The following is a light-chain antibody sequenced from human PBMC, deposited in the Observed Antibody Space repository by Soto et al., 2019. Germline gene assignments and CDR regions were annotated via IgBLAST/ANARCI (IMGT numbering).Light chain of an antibody. V-gene: IGKV1-39*01. CDR3: QQTYNTPYT. Sequence: DIHMTQSPSSLSAYVGDRVTISCRASQSISSYLNWYQQTPGKAPKLLIYAASNLQSGVPSRFSGSGSGTDFTLTISSLLPEDFTTYYCQQTYNTPYTFGQGTKLEIK. CDR2: AAS. CDR1: QSISSY. J-gene: IGKJ2*01.